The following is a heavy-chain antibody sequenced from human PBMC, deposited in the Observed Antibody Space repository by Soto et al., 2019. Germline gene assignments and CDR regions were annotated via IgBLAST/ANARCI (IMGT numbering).Heavy chain of an antibody. CDR1: GFSFRSYA. D-gene: IGHD2-2*01. J-gene: IGHJ4*02. CDR3: ARARLDTPALEY. Sequence: QVQLVESXXXVXXXXXSLRLSCAASGFSFRSYAMHWVRQAPGKGLEWVAVMSYDGSDKDYADSVKGRFTISRDNSKNTLYLQMSSLRAEDTAVYYCARARLDTPALEYWGQGTLVTVSS. CDR2: MSYDGSDK. V-gene: IGHV3-30-3*01.